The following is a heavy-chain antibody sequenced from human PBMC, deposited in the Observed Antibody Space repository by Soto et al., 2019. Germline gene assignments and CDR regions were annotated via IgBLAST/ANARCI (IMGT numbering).Heavy chain of an antibody. CDR2: ISAYNGNT. J-gene: IGHJ4*02. CDR3: ARDLLRDLWDIVVVPAAPPFHY. V-gene: IGHV1-18*01. Sequence: ASVKVSCKASGYTFTSYGISWVRQAPGQGLEWMGWISAYNGNTNYAQKLQGRVTMTTDTSTSTAYMELRSLRSDDTAVYYCARDLLRDLWDIVVVPAAPPFHYWGQGTLVTVS. CDR1: GYTFTSYG. D-gene: IGHD2-2*01.